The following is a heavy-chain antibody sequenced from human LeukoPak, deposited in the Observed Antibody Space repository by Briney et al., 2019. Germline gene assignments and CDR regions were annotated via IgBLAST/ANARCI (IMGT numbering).Heavy chain of an antibody. V-gene: IGHV3-74*01. J-gene: IGHJ4*02. CDR3: ARSGGYTYGIFDY. CDR1: GFTFSSYW. D-gene: IGHD5-18*01. Sequence: GGSLRLSRAASGFTFSSYWMHWVRQAPGKGLVWVSRINSDGSSTSYADSVKGRFTTSRDNAKNTLYLQMDSLRAEDTAVYYCARSGGYTYGIFDYGGQGTLVTVSS. CDR2: INSDGSST.